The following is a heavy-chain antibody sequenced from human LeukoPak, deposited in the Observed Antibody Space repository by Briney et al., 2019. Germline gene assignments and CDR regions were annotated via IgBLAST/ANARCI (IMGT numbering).Heavy chain of an antibody. CDR3: ARGEYSSSSDNYYYMDV. CDR2: INPNSGGT. CDR1: GYTFTGYY. Sequence: ASVKVSCKASGYTFTGYYMHWVRQAPGQGLEWMGWINPNSGGTNYAQKFQGRVTMTRDTSISTAYMELSRLRSDDTAVYYCARGEYSSSSDNYYYMDVWGKGTTVTVSS. J-gene: IGHJ6*03. V-gene: IGHV1-2*02. D-gene: IGHD6-6*01.